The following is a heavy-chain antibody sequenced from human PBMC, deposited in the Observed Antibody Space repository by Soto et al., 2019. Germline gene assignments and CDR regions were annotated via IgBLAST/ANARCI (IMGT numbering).Heavy chain of an antibody. CDR1: GYSFSSYW. V-gene: IGHV5-51*01. CDR2: IYPSDSDT. Sequence: PEESLPISCKGSGYSFSSYWIAWVRQMPGKGLELMGIIYPSDSDTRYRPSFQGQVTISADKSISSAYLQWSSLRASDTAMYYCARGGVSTRTFDYWGQGTPVTVS. CDR3: ARGGVSTRTFDY. D-gene: IGHD3-3*01. J-gene: IGHJ4*02.